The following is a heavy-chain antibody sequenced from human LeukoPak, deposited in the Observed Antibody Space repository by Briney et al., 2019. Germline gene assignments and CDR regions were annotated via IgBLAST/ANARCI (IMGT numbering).Heavy chain of an antibody. CDR2: ISAYNGNT. V-gene: IGHV1-18*01. J-gene: IGHJ5*02. D-gene: IGHD2-15*01. CDR1: GYTFTSYG. CDR3: ARDSRGGGSHSPGNWFDP. Sequence: ASVKVSCKASGYTFTSYGISWVRQAPGQGLEWMGWISAYNGNTNYAQKLQGRVTMTTDTSTSTAYMELRSLRSDDTAVCYCARDSRGGGSHSPGNWFDPWGQGTLVTVSS.